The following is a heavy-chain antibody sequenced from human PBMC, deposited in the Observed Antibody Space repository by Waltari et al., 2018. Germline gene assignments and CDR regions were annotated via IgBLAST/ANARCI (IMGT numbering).Heavy chain of an antibody. V-gene: IGHV4-39*01. CDR2: IYYSGST. CDR1: GDSSSSSSDY. D-gene: IGHD3-22*01. CDR3: ARHPGHYYDSSGYLG. J-gene: IGHJ4*02. Sequence: QLQLQESCPGRVKPSETLSLTCTVSGDSSSSSSDYWGWIRQPPGKGLEWIGSIYYSGSTYYHPSLKSRFTISVDTSKNPFSLKLSSVTAADTAVYYCARHPGHYYDSSGYLGWGQGTLVTVSS.